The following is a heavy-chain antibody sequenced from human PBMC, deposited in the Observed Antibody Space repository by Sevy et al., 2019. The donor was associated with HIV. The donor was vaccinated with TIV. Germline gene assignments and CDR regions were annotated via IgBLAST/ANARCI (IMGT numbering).Heavy chain of an antibody. J-gene: IGHJ4*02. CDR2: ISYDGSDK. Sequence: GGSLRLSCAASGFNFRIYAMDWVRQAPGMGLEWVAVISYDGSDKFYAESVKGRFTISRDNSKNMVFLQLNSLRGDDTAVYYCATGRQGATYGYWGQRTPVTVSS. CDR1: GFNFRIYA. D-gene: IGHD1-26*01. V-gene: IGHV3-30*03. CDR3: ATGRQGATYGY.